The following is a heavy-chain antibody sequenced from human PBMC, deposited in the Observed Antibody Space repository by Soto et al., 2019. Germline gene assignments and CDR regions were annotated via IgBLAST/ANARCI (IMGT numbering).Heavy chain of an antibody. CDR3: ARENDPYGFDL. CDR1: GYSFDSYA. Sequence: QVQLVQSGATQEKPGASVKVSCEAFGYSFDSYAYSCVRQAPGQGLEWMGRIGGGDTKYAQKLQGRVTMTTDTSTNTAYMALRSLRSGDTALYYCARENDPYGFDLWGQGTMVTVSS. CDR2: IGGGDT. J-gene: IGHJ3*01. V-gene: IGHV1-18*01.